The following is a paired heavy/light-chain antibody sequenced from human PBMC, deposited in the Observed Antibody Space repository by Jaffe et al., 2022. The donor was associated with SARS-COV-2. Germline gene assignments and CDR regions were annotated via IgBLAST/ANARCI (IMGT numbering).Light chain of an antibody. J-gene: IGKJ3*01. CDR3: QQSSSIPLT. CDR2: SAS. Sequence: DIQMTQSPSSLSASVGDRVTITCRASQSINTYLNWYQQKPGKAPNLLIYSASRLQSGVPSRFSGSGSGTEFTLTISSLQPEDFAAYYCQQSSSIPLTFGPGTKVDIK. CDR1: QSINTY. V-gene: IGKV1-39*01.
Heavy chain of an antibody. CDR2: IYWDDDK. J-gene: IGHJ3*02. Sequence: QITLKESGPTLVRPTQTLTLTCTFSGFSLSTSGLGVGWIRQPPGKALEWLALIYWDDDKRYRPSLKTRLTITKDTSKNQVVLKMTNMDPVDTATYYCAHRKTITSHDAYDIWGQGTMVTVSS. V-gene: IGHV2-5*02. CDR1: GFSLSTSGLG. D-gene: IGHD1-20*01. CDR3: AHRKTITSHDAYDI.